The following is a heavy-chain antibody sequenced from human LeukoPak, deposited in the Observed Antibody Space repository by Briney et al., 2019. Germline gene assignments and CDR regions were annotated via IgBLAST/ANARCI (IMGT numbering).Heavy chain of an antibody. CDR2: IKQDGSEK. J-gene: IGHJ5*02. Sequence: PGGSLRLSCAASGFTFSSYWMSWVRQAPGKGLDGVANIKQDGSEKYYVDSVKGRFTISRDNAKNSLYLQMNSLRAEDTAVYYCARDRPFYGSGSYYNPWGQGTLVTVSS. CDR3: ARDRPFYGSGSYYNP. D-gene: IGHD3-10*01. CDR1: GFTFSSYW. V-gene: IGHV3-7*03.